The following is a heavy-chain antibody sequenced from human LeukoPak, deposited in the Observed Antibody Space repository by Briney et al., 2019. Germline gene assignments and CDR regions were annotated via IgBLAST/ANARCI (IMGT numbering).Heavy chain of an antibody. CDR1: GGSISSYY. V-gene: IGHV4-59*01. Sequence: SETLSLTCTVSGGSISSYYWSWIRQPPGKGLEWIGYIYYSGSTNYNPSLKSRVTISVDTSKNQFSLKLSSVTAADTAVYYCASLVRYGSGYFDYWGQGTLVTVSS. J-gene: IGHJ4*02. CDR3: ASLVRYGSGYFDY. CDR2: IYYSGST. D-gene: IGHD3-10*01.